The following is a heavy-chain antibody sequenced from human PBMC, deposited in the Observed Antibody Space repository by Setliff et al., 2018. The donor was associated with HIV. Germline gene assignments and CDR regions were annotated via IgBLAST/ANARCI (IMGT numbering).Heavy chain of an antibody. Sequence: PSETLSLTCAIYGGSFTGYYWSWIRQPPGKGLEWIGQISHTGSTNYNPSLKSRVTISLDTSKKQFSLRLNSVTAADTGVYYCARAPSCADSWCYMYYYYYYGMDVWGLGTTVTVSS. J-gene: IGHJ6*02. D-gene: IGHD2-8*01. CDR1: GGSFTGYY. CDR3: ARAPSCADSWCYMYYYYYYGMDV. CDR2: ISHTGST. V-gene: IGHV4-34*01.